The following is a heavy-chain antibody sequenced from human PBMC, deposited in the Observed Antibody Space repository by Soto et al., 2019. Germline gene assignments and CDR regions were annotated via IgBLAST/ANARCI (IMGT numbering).Heavy chain of an antibody. Sequence: GASVKVSCKASGYTFTSYYVHWVRQAPGQGLEWMGIINPSSNRITYAQNFQGRLTVTRDTSTSTVYMELGSLRFEDTAVYYCARDRRAGYGGNPAGLDYWAQGTLVTVSS. V-gene: IGHV1-46*01. CDR3: ARDRRAGYGGNPAGLDY. D-gene: IGHD2-15*01. CDR2: INPSSNRI. CDR1: GYTFTSYY. J-gene: IGHJ4*02.